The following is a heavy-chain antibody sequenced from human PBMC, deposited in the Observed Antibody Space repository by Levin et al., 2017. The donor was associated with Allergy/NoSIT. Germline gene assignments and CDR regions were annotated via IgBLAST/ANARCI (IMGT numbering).Heavy chain of an antibody. CDR3: ARGRVPNDY. Sequence: PGESLKISCAASGFIVSDSYMSWIRQAPGKGLEWVSYISRGNSYTNYLDSVKGRFTISRDNAKNSLYLQMNGLRAEDTAIYYCARGRVPNDYWGQGTLVTVSS. CDR1: GFIVSDSY. J-gene: IGHJ4*02. CDR2: ISRGNSYT. D-gene: IGHD3-10*01. V-gene: IGHV3-11*05.